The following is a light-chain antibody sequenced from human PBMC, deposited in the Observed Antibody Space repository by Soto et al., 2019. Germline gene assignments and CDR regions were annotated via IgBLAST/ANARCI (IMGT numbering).Light chain of an antibody. CDR2: GNS. CDR3: QSYDSSLSGRV. V-gene: IGLV1-40*01. J-gene: IGLJ3*02. CDR1: SCNIGAGYD. Sequence: QSVLTQPPSVSGAPGQRVTISCTGSSCNIGAGYDVSWYQQHPGTAPKLLIYGNSNRPSGVSDRFSGSKSGTSASLAITGLQAEDDADYYCQSYDSSLSGRVFGAGTKLTVL.